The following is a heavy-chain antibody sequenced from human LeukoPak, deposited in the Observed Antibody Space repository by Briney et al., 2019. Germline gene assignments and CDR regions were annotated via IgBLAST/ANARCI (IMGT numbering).Heavy chain of an antibody. V-gene: IGHV4-34*01. CDR2: INHNGTT. J-gene: IGHJ5*02. D-gene: IGHD2-15*01. Sequence: SETLSLACAAYGGSFNNSYWTWIRQSPGKGLEWIGEINHNGTTRYNKPLKSRVTISIDTSKNQFSLKLSAVTAADTAVYYCARFGDCSDGLCFYYLDPWGQGTLVTVSS. CDR3: ARFGDCSDGLCFYYLDP. CDR1: GGSFNNSY.